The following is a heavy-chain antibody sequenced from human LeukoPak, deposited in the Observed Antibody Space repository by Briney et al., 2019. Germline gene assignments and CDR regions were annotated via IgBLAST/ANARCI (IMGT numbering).Heavy chain of an antibody. CDR3: AKDSPSSYYDYVWGSYRFTGPDY. Sequence: TGGSLRLSCAASGFTFSSYSMNWVRQAPGKGLEWVSAISGSGGSTYYADSVKGRFTISRDNSKNTLYLQMNSLRAEDTAVYYCAKDSPSSYYDYVWGSYRFTGPDYWGQGTLVTVSS. J-gene: IGHJ4*02. D-gene: IGHD3-16*02. V-gene: IGHV3-23*01. CDR2: ISGSGGST. CDR1: GFTFSSYS.